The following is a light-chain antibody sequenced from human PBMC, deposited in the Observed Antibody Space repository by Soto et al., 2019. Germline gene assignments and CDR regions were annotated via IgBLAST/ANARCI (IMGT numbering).Light chain of an antibody. CDR1: SSDVGGYNY. Sequence: QSVLTQPASVSGSPGQSITISCTGTSSDVGGYNYVSWYQQHPGKAPKLMIYEVSNRPSGASNRFSGSKSGNTASLTISGLQAEDEAHYYCSSYTSSSTLPYVFGTGTKVTVL. J-gene: IGLJ1*01. CDR3: SSYTSSSTLPYV. CDR2: EVS. V-gene: IGLV2-14*01.